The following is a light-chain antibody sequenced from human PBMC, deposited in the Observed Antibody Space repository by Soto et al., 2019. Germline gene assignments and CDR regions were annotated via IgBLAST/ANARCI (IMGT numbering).Light chain of an antibody. J-gene: IGKJ1*01. CDR2: GAS. CDR1: QSVSSN. V-gene: IGKV3-15*01. CDR3: QQYNNWPPWT. Sequence: EIVMTQSPATLSMSPGERATLSCRASQSVSSNLAWYQQKPGQAPRLLIYGASTRATGVPARFSGSGSGTEFTLTINSLQSGDFAVYYCQQYNNWPPWTFGQGTKVDIK.